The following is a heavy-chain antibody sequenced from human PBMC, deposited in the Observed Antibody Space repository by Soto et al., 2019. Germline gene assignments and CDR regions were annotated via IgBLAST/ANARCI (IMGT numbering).Heavy chain of an antibody. CDR2: ISYDGSNK. CDR3: ARDYYDNSAYE. V-gene: IGHV3-30*03. Sequence: GGSLRLSCAAAGFTFSNYDMHWVRQAPGKGLEWVAIISYDGSNKYYADSVKGRFTISRDNSKNTVFLQMNSLRAEDTAVYFCARDYYDNSAYEWGQGTLVTVSS. D-gene: IGHD3-22*01. CDR1: GFTFSNYD. J-gene: IGHJ4*02.